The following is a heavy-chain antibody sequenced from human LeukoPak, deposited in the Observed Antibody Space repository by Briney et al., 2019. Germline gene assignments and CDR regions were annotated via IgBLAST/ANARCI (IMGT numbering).Heavy chain of an antibody. V-gene: IGHV1-69*04. CDR2: IIPTLGIA. Sequence: SVKVSCKASGGTFISYAISWVRQAPGQGLEWMGRIIPTLGIANYAQKFQGRVTITADKSTSTAYMQLSSLRSEDTAVYYCARDWYYYDSSGFPPGYFDYWGQGTLVTVSS. D-gene: IGHD3-22*01. CDR1: GGTFISYA. CDR3: ARDWYYYDSSGFPPGYFDY. J-gene: IGHJ4*02.